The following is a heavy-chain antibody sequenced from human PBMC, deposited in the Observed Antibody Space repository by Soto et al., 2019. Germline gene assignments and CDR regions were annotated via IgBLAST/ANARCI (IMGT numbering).Heavy chain of an antibody. J-gene: IGHJ6*02. CDR2: ISSSTSTT. CDR3: ARDNRILSA. Sequence: EVQLVESGGGLVQPGGPRRLSCEASGFTFGSKGMNWVRQAPRKGLEWVSYISSSTSTTYYADSVKGRFTISRDNAKNSLYLQMNSLRDEDTAVYYCARDNRILSAWGQGTTVTVSS. CDR1: GFTFGSKG. V-gene: IGHV3-48*02.